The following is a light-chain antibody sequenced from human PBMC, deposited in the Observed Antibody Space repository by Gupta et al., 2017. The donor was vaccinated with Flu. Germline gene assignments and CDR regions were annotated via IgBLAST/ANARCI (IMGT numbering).Light chain of an antibody. CDR3: QQYGSSPLT. CDR2: GAS. Sequence: PGERATLSCRASQSVSSSYLAWFQQKPGQAPRLLIYGASSRATGIPDRFSGSGSGTDFTLTISRLEPEDFAVYYCQQYGSSPLTFGGGTKVEIK. CDR1: QSVSSSY. V-gene: IGKV3-20*01. J-gene: IGKJ4*01.